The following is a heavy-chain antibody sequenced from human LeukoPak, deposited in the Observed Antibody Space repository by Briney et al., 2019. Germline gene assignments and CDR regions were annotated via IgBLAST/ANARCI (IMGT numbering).Heavy chain of an antibody. CDR1: GFTFSSYG. D-gene: IGHD2-2*01. Sequence: GGSLRLSCAASGFTFSSYGMHWVRQAPGKGLEWVANIKQDGSEKYYVDSVKGRFTISRDNAKNSLYLQMNSLRAEDTAVYYCARAYMRQAPDDYWGQGTLVTVSS. J-gene: IGHJ4*02. V-gene: IGHV3-7*01. CDR3: ARAYMRQAPDDY. CDR2: IKQDGSEK.